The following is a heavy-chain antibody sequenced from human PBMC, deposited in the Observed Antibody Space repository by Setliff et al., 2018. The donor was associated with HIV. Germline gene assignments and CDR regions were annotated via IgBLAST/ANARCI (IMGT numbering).Heavy chain of an antibody. CDR1: SYSISSGDF. V-gene: IGHV4-38-2*02. CDR2: IYHNGNT. D-gene: IGHD6-19*01. J-gene: IGHJ4*02. Sequence: SETLSLTCTVSSYSISSGDFWGWIRQPPGKGLEWIGTIYHNGNTYYNPSLKSRVTISVDTSKNQFSLKLSSVTAADTAMYYCARVVPVGGNDYWGQGTLVTVSS. CDR3: ARVVPVGGNDY.